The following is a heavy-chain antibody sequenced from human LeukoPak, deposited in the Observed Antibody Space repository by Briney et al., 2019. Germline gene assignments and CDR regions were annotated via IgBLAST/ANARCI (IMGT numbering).Heavy chain of an antibody. V-gene: IGHV4-4*07. Sequence: PSETLSLTCTVSGGSISSFYWSWIRQPAGKGLEWIGRGFASGSTIYNPSLKSRVTISVDESKNHFSLELKSVTAADTAVYYCARHDYSNYVRHWGQGTLITVSS. D-gene: IGHD4-11*01. CDR3: ARHDYSNYVRH. J-gene: IGHJ4*02. CDR2: GFASGST. CDR1: GGSISSFY.